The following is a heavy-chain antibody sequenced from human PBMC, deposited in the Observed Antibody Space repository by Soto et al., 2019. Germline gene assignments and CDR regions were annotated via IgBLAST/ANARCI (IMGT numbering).Heavy chain of an antibody. D-gene: IGHD3-16*01. V-gene: IGHV1-46*03. CDR2: IHPRGGST. J-gene: IGHJ4*02. Sequence: QVSLVQSGGEVKTPGASVTTSCKASGYSFTTYFMHWVRQAPGRGLEWMGVIHPRGGSTDYSQRFRGRLTLTRDTSTGTFYMELDSLTSDDTGVYYCAREWNYDSGKGVFDFWGQGTLVTVAP. CDR1: GYSFTTYF. CDR3: AREWNYDSGKGVFDF.